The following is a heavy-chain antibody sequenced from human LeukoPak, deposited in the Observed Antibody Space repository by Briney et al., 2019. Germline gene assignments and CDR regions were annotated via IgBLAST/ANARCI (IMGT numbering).Heavy chain of an antibody. Sequence: SVKVSCKASGGTFSSYAISWVRQAPGQGLERMGGIIPIFGTANYAQKFQGRVTITTDESTSTAYMELSSLRSDDTAVYYCARGIVVVPAALDYWGQGTLVTVSS. CDR3: ARGIVVVPAALDY. CDR2: IIPIFGTA. V-gene: IGHV1-69*05. D-gene: IGHD2-2*01. CDR1: GGTFSSYA. J-gene: IGHJ4*02.